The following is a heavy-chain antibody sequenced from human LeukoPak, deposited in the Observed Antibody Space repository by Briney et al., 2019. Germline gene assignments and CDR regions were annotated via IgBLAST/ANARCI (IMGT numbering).Heavy chain of an antibody. CDR3: ARDRAGRKAWVEFDP. D-gene: IGHD3-10*01. CDR2: IKQDGSEK. Sequence: GGSLRLSCAASGFTFSSYWMSWVRQAPGKGLEWVANIKQDGSEKYYVDSVKGRFTISRDNSKNTVYLEMNSLRPEDTAVYFCARDRAGRKAWVEFDPWGQGTLVTVSS. J-gene: IGHJ5*02. CDR1: GFTFSSYW. V-gene: IGHV3-7*01.